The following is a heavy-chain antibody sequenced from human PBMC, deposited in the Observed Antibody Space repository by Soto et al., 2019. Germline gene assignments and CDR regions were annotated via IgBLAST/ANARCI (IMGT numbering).Heavy chain of an antibody. CDR1: GLSLSTSGEA. CDR2: IYWDDDK. Sequence: QITLKESGPTLVKPTQTLTLTCSFSGLSLSTSGEAVGWIRQPPGKALEWLALIYWDDDKLFNPTLKTRLTLTKDTPKHRVVSTTTNMDPVESAPYSCVHNVSASPAGWFEPWGQGILVTVSS. D-gene: IGHD3-10*01. J-gene: IGHJ5*02. CDR3: VHNVSASPAGWFEP. V-gene: IGHV2-5*02.